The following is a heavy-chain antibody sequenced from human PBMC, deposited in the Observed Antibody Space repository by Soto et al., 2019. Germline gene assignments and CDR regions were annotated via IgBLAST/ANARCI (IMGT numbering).Heavy chain of an antibody. D-gene: IGHD6-6*01. V-gene: IGHV1-24*01. CDR1: GYTLTELS. CDR2: FDPEDGET. J-gene: IGHJ5*02. Sequence: ASVKVSCKVSGYTLTELSMHWVRQAPGKGLEWMGGFDPEDGETIYAQKFQGRVTMTEDTSTDTAYMELSSLRSEDTAVYYCATLLPPPTLYSSSEDGWFDPWGQGTLVPVSS. CDR3: ATLLPPPTLYSSSEDGWFDP.